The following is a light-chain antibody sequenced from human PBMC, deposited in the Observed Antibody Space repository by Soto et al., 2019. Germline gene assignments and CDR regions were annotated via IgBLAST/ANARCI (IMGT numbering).Light chain of an antibody. V-gene: IGLV1-40*01. Sequence: QSVLTQPPSVSGAPGQRVTISCTGGSSKIGAGYDVHWYQQLPGTAPKLLIYGNSNRPSGVPDRFSGSMSGTSASLAITGLQAEDEADYYCQSYDSSLSGYVFGTGTKLTVL. CDR3: QSYDSSLSGYV. J-gene: IGLJ1*01. CDR1: SSKIGAGYD. CDR2: GNS.